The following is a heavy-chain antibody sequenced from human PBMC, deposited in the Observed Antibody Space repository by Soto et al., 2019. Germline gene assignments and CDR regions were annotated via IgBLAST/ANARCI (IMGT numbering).Heavy chain of an antibody. Sequence: EVQLVQSGAEVKKPGESLRISCKGSGYSFTSYWISWVRQMPGKGLEWMGRIDPSDSYTNYSPSFQGHVTISADKSISTAYLQWSSLKASDTAMYYCARRPAYDSSGYYYRRSGMDVWGQGTTVTVSS. J-gene: IGHJ6*02. CDR1: GYSFTSYW. V-gene: IGHV5-10-1*03. CDR3: ARRPAYDSSGYYYRRSGMDV. CDR2: IDPSDSYT. D-gene: IGHD3-22*01.